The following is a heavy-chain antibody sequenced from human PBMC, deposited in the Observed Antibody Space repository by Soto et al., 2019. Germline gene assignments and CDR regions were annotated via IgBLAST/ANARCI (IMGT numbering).Heavy chain of an antibody. CDR1: GYTFTSDG. V-gene: IGHV1-18*01. D-gene: IGHD4-17*01. J-gene: IGHJ6*04. Sequence: QVQLVQSGAEVKKPGASVKVSCKASGYTFTSDGISWVQQAPGQGLEWMGWISAYNGNTNYAQKLQGRVTMTTDTSTSTAYMELRSLRSDDTAVYYCARDPFKYGDYPRDPMDVWCKGTTVTVSS. CDR3: ARDPFKYGDYPRDPMDV. CDR2: ISAYNGNT.